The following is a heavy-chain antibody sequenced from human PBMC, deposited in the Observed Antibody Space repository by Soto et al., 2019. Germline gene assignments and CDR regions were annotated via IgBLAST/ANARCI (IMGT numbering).Heavy chain of an antibody. CDR1: GYTFTSYD. CDR3: ARVVVTAIRYYYYGMDV. Sequence: GASVKVSCKASGYTFTSYDINWVRQATGQGLEWMGWMNPNSGNTGYAQKFQGRVTMTRNTSISTAYMELSSLRSEDTAVYYCARVVVTAIRYYYYGMDVWGQGTTVTVSS. D-gene: IGHD2-21*02. V-gene: IGHV1-8*01. CDR2: MNPNSGNT. J-gene: IGHJ6*02.